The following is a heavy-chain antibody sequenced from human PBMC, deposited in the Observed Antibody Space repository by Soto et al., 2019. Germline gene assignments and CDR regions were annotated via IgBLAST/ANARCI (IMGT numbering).Heavy chain of an antibody. CDR2: IYYSGRT. D-gene: IGHD5-12*01. Sequence: QLQLQESGPGLVKPSETLSLTCTVSGGSISTYYWNWIRQPPGKGLEWIGDIYYSGRTNYNPSLKSRFAISVDMSKIQFTLNLSSVTPADTAVYYCARGRGYSGQRRGWFDPWGQGTLVTVSS. CDR1: GGSISTYY. J-gene: IGHJ5*02. CDR3: ARGRGYSGQRRGWFDP. V-gene: IGHV4-59*01.